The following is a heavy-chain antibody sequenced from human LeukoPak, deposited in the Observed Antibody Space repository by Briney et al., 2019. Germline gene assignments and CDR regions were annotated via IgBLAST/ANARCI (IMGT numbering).Heavy chain of an antibody. D-gene: IGHD1-14*01. V-gene: IGHV4-61*02. CDR2: IYTSGST. CDR3: ARDRTHYSFDY. J-gene: IGHJ4*02. CDR1: GVSISSGSSY. Sequence: SETLSLTCTVSGVSISSGSSYWSWIRQPAGKGLEWIGRIYTSGSTNYNPSLKSRVTISVDTSKNQFSLKLSSVTAADTAVYYCARDRTHYSFDYWGQGTLVTVSS.